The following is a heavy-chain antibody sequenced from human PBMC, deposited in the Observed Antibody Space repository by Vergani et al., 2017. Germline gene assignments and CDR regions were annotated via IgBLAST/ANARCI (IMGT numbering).Heavy chain of an antibody. V-gene: IGHV3-21*01. J-gene: IGHJ3*02. D-gene: IGHD2-2*01. CDR2: ISSSSSYI. CDR3: ARDSGYCSSTSCYDALDI. CDR1: GFTFSSYS. Sequence: EVQLVESGGGLVKPGGSLRLSCAASGFTFSSYSMNWVRQAPGKGLEWVSSISSSSSYIYYADSVKGRFTISRDNAKNSLYLQMNSLRAEDTAVYYCARDSGYCSSTSCYDALDIWGQGTMVTVSS.